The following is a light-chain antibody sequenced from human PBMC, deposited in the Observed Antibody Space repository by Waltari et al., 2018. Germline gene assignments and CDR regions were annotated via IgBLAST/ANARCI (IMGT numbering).Light chain of an antibody. CDR3: QQYGSSLPYT. Sequence: EIVLTQSPGTLSLSPGERATLSRRASQSVSSRYLAWYQQKTGQAPRLLIYGASSRATGIPDRCSGSGSGTDFTLTISRLEPEDFAVYYCQQYGSSLPYTFGQGTKLEIK. CDR2: GAS. V-gene: IGKV3-20*01. CDR1: QSVSSRY. J-gene: IGKJ2*01.